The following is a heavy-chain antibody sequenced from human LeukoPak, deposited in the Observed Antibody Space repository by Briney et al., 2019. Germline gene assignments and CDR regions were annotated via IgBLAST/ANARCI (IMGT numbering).Heavy chain of an antibody. J-gene: IGHJ5*02. CDR3: ARGAEAARNNWFDP. CDR2: ITASGAAM. Sequence: GGSLRLSCAASGFTFSSYSMNWVRQAPGKGLEWVSHITASGAAMFYADSVKGRFTISRDNAKNSLYLQMNSLRDEDTAVYYCARGAEAARNNWFDPWGQGTLVTVSS. CDR1: GFTFSSYS. D-gene: IGHD6-6*01. V-gene: IGHV3-48*02.